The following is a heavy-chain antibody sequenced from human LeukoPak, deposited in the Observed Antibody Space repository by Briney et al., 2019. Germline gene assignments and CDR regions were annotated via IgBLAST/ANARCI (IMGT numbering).Heavy chain of an antibody. CDR1: GFIFNSYA. CDR3: ARDHDWGFDY. D-gene: IGHD2-21*01. V-gene: IGHV3-48*02. Sequence: GGSLRLSCAASGFIFNSYAMNWIRQAPGKGLEWVSYISRTSSIYYSDSVRGRFTISRDNAKNSLYLQMNSLRDEDTAVYYCARDHDWGFDYWGQGILVAVSP. J-gene: IGHJ4*02. CDR2: ISRTSSI.